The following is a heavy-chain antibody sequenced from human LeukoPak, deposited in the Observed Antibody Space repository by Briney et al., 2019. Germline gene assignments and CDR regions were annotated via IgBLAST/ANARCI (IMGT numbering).Heavy chain of an antibody. J-gene: IGHJ3*02. Sequence: SETLSLTCTVSGYSISSDYYWGWIRQPPGKGLEWIGSFFHSGSTYYNPSLKNRVTISVDTSKNQFSLKLSSVTAADTAVYYCARGISVGLTYYYDSSASGWAFDIWGQGTMVTVSS. V-gene: IGHV4-38-2*02. D-gene: IGHD3-22*01. CDR2: FFHSGST. CDR3: ARGISVGLTYYYDSSASGWAFDI. CDR1: GYSISSDYY.